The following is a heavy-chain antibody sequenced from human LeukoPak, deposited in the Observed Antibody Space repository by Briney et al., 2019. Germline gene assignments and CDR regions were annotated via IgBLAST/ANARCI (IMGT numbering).Heavy chain of an antibody. CDR2: ISAYNGNT. D-gene: IGHD2-2*02. J-gene: IGHJ4*02. Sequence: GASVKVSCKASGYTFTSYGISWVRQAPGQGLEWMGWISAYNGNTNYAQKLQGRVTMTTDTSTSTAYMELRSLRAEDTAVYYCARDRRCMARSTSCYTDYWGQGTLVTVSS. V-gene: IGHV1-18*01. CDR1: GYTFTSYG. CDR3: ARDRRCMARSTSCYTDY.